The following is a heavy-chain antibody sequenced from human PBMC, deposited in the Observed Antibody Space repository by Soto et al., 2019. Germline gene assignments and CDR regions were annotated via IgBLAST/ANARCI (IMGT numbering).Heavy chain of an antibody. D-gene: IGHD3-22*01. CDR1: GFTFSDYY. J-gene: IGHJ4*02. CDR2: ISSSSSYT. Sequence: GGSLRLSCAASGFTFSDYYMSWIRQAPGKGLEWVPYISSSSSYTNYADSVKGRFTISRDNAKNSLYLQMNSLRAEDTAVYYCARGPGYYYDSSGYYFDWGQGTLVTVSS. V-gene: IGHV3-11*06. CDR3: ARGPGYYYDSSGYYFD.